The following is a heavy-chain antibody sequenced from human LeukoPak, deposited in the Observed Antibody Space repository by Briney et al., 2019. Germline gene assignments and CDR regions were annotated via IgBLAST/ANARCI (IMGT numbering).Heavy chain of an antibody. CDR1: VGSFSGYY. J-gene: IGHJ4*02. Sequence: SETLSLTCAVYVGSFSGYYGSWIRQPRGKGLEWIGEINHSGSTNYNPSRKSRVTISVDTSKNHFSLNLPSVIAADTTVYYCAKTAKYYYGSETYFFFEEWGQGTLVTVSS. D-gene: IGHD3-10*01. CDR2: INHSGST. CDR3: AKTAKYYYGSETYFFFEE. V-gene: IGHV4-34*01.